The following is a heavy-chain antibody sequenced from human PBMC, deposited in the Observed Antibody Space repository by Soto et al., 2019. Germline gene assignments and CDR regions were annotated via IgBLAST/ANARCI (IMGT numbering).Heavy chain of an antibody. CDR3: AKAVHSGMVLGYFDY. V-gene: IGHV3-30*18. Sequence: QVQLVESGGGVVQPGRSLRLSCAASGFTFSSYGMHWVRQAPGKGLEWVAVISYDGSNKYYADSVKGRFTISRDNSKNTLYLQMNSLRAEDTAVYYCAKAVHSGMVLGYFDYRGQGTLGTVFS. CDR2: ISYDGSNK. CDR1: GFTFSSYG. D-gene: IGHD5-18*01. J-gene: IGHJ4*02.